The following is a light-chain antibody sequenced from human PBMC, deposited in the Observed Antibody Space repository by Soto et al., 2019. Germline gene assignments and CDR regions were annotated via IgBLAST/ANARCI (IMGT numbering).Light chain of an antibody. Sequence: IGLTQSAGTLSLSAGERATLSWRASQSVSSSYLAWYQQKRGQAPRLLIYGASSRATGIPDRFSGSGYGTDFTLTISRLETEDFAVYYCQQYGSSPITFGQGTRLEIK. J-gene: IGKJ5*01. CDR3: QQYGSSPIT. CDR2: GAS. V-gene: IGKV3-20*01. CDR1: QSVSSSY.